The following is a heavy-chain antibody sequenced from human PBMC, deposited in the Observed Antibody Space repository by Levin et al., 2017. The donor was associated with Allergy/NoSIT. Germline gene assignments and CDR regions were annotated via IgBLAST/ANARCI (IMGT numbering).Heavy chain of an antibody. Sequence: RGESLKISCAASGFTFSSYGMHWVRQAPGKGLEWVAVIWYDGSNKYYADSVKGRFTISRDNSKNTLYLQMNSLRAEDTAVYYCARGREGYDILTGPWYMDVWGKGTTVTVSS. J-gene: IGHJ6*03. CDR1: GFTFSSYG. CDR3: ARGREGYDILTGPWYMDV. CDR2: IWYDGSNK. V-gene: IGHV3-33*01. D-gene: IGHD3-9*01.